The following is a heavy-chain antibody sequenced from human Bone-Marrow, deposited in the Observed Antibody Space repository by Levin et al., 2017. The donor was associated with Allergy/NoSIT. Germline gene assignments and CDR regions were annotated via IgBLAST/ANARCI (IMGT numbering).Heavy chain of an antibody. CDR3: ARGYYHSMDV. CDR2: ISADGRNQ. J-gene: IGHJ6*02. Sequence: GESLKISCAASGFTFNIYGMQWVRQAPGKGLQWVAVISADGRNQNYADSVKGRFSISRDNSKNTLYLQMNSLRVEDTAVYYCARGYYHSMDVWGQGTTVTASS. CDR1: GFTFNIYG. D-gene: IGHD3-16*01. V-gene: IGHV3-33*01.